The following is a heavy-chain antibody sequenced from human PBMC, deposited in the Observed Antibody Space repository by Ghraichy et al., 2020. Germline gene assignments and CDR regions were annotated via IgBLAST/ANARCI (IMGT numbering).Heavy chain of an antibody. Sequence: GGSLRLSCTASGFTFSSYSMNWVRQAPGEGLEWISYISTSSSTIYYADSVKGRFTISRDSAKNSLYLQMNSLRDEDTAVYYCARLRRSSITVTATTPPRYFDLWGRGTLVTVSS. V-gene: IGHV3-48*02. CDR3: ARLRRSSITVTATTPPRYFDL. CDR2: ISTSSSTI. J-gene: IGHJ2*01. D-gene: IGHD6-19*01. CDR1: GFTFSSYS.